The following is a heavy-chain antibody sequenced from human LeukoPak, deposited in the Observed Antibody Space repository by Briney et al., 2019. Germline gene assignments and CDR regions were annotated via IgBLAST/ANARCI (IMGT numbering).Heavy chain of an antibody. Sequence: GGSLRLSCSASEFTFSNFWMSWVRQAPGKGPEWVANIKQDGSEKYYVDSVKGRFTISRDNAETSLHLQMNSLRAEDTAIYYCAKTLHYGHFGKFDSWGQGTLVTVSS. V-gene: IGHV3-7*03. CDR2: IKQDGSEK. CDR1: EFTFSNFW. D-gene: IGHD4-17*01. CDR3: AKTLHYGHFGKFDS. J-gene: IGHJ4*02.